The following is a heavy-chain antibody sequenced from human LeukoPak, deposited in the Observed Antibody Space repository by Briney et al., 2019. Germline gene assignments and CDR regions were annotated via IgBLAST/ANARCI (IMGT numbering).Heavy chain of an antibody. J-gene: IGHJ4*02. V-gene: IGHV3-33*08. CDR1: GFTFSSYS. D-gene: IGHD3-3*01. CDR2: IWYDGTRE. CDR3: ARDLSVGAVDT. Sequence: GGSLRLSCAASGFTFSSYSMNWVRQAPGKGLEWVALIWYDGTRENYADSVKGRFTISRDNSKNTLYLQMNSLRAEDTTVYYCARDLSVGAVDTGGQGTLVTVSS.